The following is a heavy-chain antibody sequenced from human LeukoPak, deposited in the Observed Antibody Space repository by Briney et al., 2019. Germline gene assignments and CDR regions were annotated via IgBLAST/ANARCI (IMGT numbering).Heavy chain of an antibody. Sequence: GRSLRLSCAASGFSFSNYGMHWVRQAPGKGLEWVAVIWYDGSKSFYADSVKGRLTVSRDNSKNTLYLQMNSLRAEDTAVYYCARDGIDYYGSGYGMDVWGQGTTVTVSS. CDR3: ARDGIDYYGSGYGMDV. D-gene: IGHD3-10*01. CDR2: IWYDGSKS. V-gene: IGHV3-33*01. CDR1: GFSFSNYG. J-gene: IGHJ6*02.